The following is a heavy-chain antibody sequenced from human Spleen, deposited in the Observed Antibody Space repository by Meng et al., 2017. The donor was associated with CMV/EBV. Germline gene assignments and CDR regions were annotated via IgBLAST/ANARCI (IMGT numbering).Heavy chain of an antibody. CDR2: IYFNGDR. CDR3: TQRRASYDYHGLDV. J-gene: IGHJ6*02. Sequence: SGFSLSSRGVGVGWFRQSPGKAPEWLAVIYFNGDRRYRPSLQSRLTITTDTSKNQVVLAMTNMDPGDTATYYCTQRRASYDYHGLDVWGQGTTVTVSS. CDR1: GFSLSSRGVG. D-gene: IGHD3-16*01. V-gene: IGHV2-5*01.